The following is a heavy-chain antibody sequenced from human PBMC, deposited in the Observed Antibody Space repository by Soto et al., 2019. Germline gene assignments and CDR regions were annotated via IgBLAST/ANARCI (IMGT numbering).Heavy chain of an antibody. J-gene: IGHJ5*02. Sequence: GGSLRLSCAAAGFTFRTYAMSWVRQAPGKGLEWVSTISGSGGSTYYADSVKGRFTISRDNSKNTLYLEVNSLRAEDTAIYYCAKVNGSYPTPQNWFDPWGQGTLVTVSS. CDR3: AKVNGSYPTPQNWFDP. CDR2: ISGSGGST. D-gene: IGHD1-26*01. CDR1: GFTFRTYA. V-gene: IGHV3-23*01.